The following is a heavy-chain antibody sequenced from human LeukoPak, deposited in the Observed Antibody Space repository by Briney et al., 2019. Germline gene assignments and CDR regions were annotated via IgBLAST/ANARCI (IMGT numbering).Heavy chain of an antibody. CDR2: ISGSGGST. D-gene: IGHD2-15*01. Sequence: GGSLRLSCAASGFTFSSYGMSWVRQAPGKGLEWVSAISGSGGSTYYADSVKGRFTISRDNAKNSLYLQMNSLRAEDTAVYYCASLGYCSGGSCYRADYYYYMDVWGKGTTVTVSS. CDR3: ASLGYCSGGSCYRADYYYYMDV. J-gene: IGHJ6*03. CDR1: GFTFSSYG. V-gene: IGHV3-23*01.